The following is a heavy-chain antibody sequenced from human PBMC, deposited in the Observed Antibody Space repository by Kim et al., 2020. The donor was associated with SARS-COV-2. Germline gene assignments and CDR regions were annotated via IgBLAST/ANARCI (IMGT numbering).Heavy chain of an antibody. V-gene: IGHV1-8*01. CDR1: GYTFTSYD. D-gene: IGHD3-3*01. CDR2: MNPNSGNT. J-gene: IGHJ6*02. CDR3: ARGPGVTKYYYYGMDV. Sequence: ASVKVSCKASGYTFTSYDINWVRQATGQGLEWMGWMNPNSGNTGYAQKFQGRVTMTRNTSISTAYMELSSLRSEDTAVYYCARGPGVTKYYYYGMDVWGQGTTVTVSS.